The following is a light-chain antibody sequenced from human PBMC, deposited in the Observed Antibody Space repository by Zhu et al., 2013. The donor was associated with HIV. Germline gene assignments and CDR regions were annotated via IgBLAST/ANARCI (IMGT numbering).Light chain of an antibody. CDR3: QQNDSSSLT. V-gene: IGKV3-20*01. Sequence: EIVLTQSPGILSLSPGERATLSCRASQRLSSNYLAWYQHKPGQPPRLLIYDASNRATGIPDRFSGSGSGTDFTLSISRLDPEDFAVYYCQQNDSSSLTFGGGTTVEI. CDR1: QRLSSNY. J-gene: IGKJ4*01. CDR2: DAS.